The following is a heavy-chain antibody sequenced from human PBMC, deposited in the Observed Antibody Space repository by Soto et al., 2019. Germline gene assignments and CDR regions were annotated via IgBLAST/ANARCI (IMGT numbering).Heavy chain of an antibody. CDR3: AGELYYYSYGMDV. CDR2: ITLNGDNT. CDR1: GFTLSNYA. D-gene: IGHD3-10*01. V-gene: IGHV3-23*01. Sequence: EVQLLESGGGLVQPGGSLRLSCAASGFTLSNYAINWVRQAPGKGLEWVSGITLNGDNTYHADSVKGRFTVSRDNSKDTLYLEMKSLRVEDTAVNSCAGELYYYSYGMDVWGPGTTVIVSS. J-gene: IGHJ6*02.